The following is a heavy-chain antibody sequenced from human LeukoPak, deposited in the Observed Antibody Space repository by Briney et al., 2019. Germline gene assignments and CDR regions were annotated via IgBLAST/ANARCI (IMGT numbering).Heavy chain of an antibody. Sequence: PGGSLRLSCAASGLTVSSSYMSWVRQAPGKGLEWVSIIYNDGSTYYADSMKGRFTISRDNSKNTLYLQVNSLRAEDTAMYYCARSRLDAFDIWGQGTMVTVSS. CDR1: GLTVSSSY. J-gene: IGHJ3*02. CDR3: ARSRLDAFDI. V-gene: IGHV3-53*01. CDR2: IYNDGST.